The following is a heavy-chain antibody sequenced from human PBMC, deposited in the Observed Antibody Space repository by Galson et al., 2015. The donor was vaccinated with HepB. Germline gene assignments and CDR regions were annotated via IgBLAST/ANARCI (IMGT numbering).Heavy chain of an antibody. Sequence: LSLTCAVYGGSFSGYYWSWIRQPPGKGLEWIGEINHSGSTNYNPSLKSRVTISVDTSKNQFSLKLSSVTAADTAVYYCARVGPRIYYDSSGHWWFDPWGQGTLVTVSS. CDR2: INHSGST. V-gene: IGHV4-34*01. CDR3: ARVGPRIYYDSSGHWWFDP. D-gene: IGHD3-22*01. CDR1: GGSFSGYY. J-gene: IGHJ5*02.